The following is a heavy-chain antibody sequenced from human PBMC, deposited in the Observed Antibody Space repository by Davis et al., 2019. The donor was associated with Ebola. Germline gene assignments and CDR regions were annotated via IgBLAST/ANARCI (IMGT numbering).Heavy chain of an antibody. J-gene: IGHJ6*02. CDR1: GFTFSSYS. CDR3: ARDRRYYDSSGYYYVFYYYGMDV. Sequence: PGGSLKISCAASGFTFSSYSMNWVRQAPGKGLEWVSSISSSSSYIYYADSVKGRFTISRDNAKNSLYLQMNSLRAEDTAVYYCARDRRYYDSSGYYYVFYYYGMDVWGQGTTVTVSS. CDR2: ISSSSSYI. D-gene: IGHD3-22*01. V-gene: IGHV3-21*01.